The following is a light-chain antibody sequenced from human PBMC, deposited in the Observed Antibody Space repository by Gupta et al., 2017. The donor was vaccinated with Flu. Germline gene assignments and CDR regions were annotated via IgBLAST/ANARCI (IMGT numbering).Light chain of an antibody. CDR1: RSNIGVNY. V-gene: IGLV1-47*01. CDR2: RND. Sequence: RVTISCSGSRSNIGVNYVFWYQQLPGSAPKLLIYRNDERPSEVPDRFSGSKSGTSASLAVSGLRPEDEADYFCAAWDDSLTTVLFGGGTKLTVL. CDR3: AAWDDSLTTVL. J-gene: IGLJ2*01.